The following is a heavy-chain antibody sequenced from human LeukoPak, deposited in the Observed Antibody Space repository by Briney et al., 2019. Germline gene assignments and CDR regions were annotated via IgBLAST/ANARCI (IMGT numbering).Heavy chain of an antibody. D-gene: IGHD6-19*01. CDR3: ARFYFPGERDRAWYEAH. V-gene: IGHV3-74*03. CDR2: IRGDGRAT. CDR1: GFIFTDYW. J-gene: IGHJ4*02. Sequence: GGSLRLSCAPSGFIFTDYWMHWVRHAPGEELVWVARIRGDGRATTYADSVKGRFTIPRDNAMNTVFLQMKSLRADDTGTYYCARFYFPGERDRAWYEAHWGQGVLVTVS.